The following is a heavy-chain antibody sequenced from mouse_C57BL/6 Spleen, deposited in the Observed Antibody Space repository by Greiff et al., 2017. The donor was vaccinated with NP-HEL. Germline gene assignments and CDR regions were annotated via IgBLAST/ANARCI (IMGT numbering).Heavy chain of an antibody. Sequence: VQLKESGPELVKPGASVKIPCKASGYTFTDYNMDWVKQSHGKSLEWIGDINPNNGGTIYNQKFKGKATLTVDKSSSTAYMELRSLTSEDTAVYYCARRWDGCDYWGQGTTLTVSS. CDR1: GYTFTDYN. J-gene: IGHJ2*01. D-gene: IGHD3-3*01. CDR3: ARRWDGCDY. CDR2: INPNNGGT. V-gene: IGHV1-18*01.